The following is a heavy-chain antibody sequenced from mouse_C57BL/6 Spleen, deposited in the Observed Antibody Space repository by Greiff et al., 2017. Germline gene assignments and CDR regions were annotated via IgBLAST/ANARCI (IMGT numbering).Heavy chain of an antibody. D-gene: IGHD1-3*01. CDR1: GYTFTSYW. V-gene: IGHV1-69*01. CDR2: IDPSDSYT. J-gene: IGHJ4*01. Sequence: VQLQQPGAELVMPGASVKLSCKASGYTFTSYWMHWVKQRPGQGLEWIGEIDPSDSYTNYNQKFKGKSTLTVDKSSSTAYMQLSSLTSEDSAVYYCARRWESSRYAMDYWGQGTSVTVSS. CDR3: ARRWESSRYAMDY.